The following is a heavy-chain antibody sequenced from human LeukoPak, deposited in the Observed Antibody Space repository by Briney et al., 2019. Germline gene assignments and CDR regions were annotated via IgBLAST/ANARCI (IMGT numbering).Heavy chain of an antibody. V-gene: IGHV4-34*01. CDR1: GGSFNGYH. CDR3: ARGRHDITMIVVVMTSVSYYLDV. D-gene: IGHD3-22*01. J-gene: IGHJ6*03. CDR2: INPSGST. Sequence: SETLSLTCAVYGGSFNGYHWTWIRQSPGKGLEWIGDINPSGSTYYNPSLKSRLTISVDTSKNQFSLKLRSVTAADTAVYYCARGRHDITMIVVVMTSVSYYLDVWGKGTTVTVS.